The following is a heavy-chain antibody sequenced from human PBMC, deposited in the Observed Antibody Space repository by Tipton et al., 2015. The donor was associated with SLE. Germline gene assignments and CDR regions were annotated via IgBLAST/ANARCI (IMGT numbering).Heavy chain of an antibody. D-gene: IGHD3-3*01. CDR2: IYYSGGT. J-gene: IGHJ4*02. V-gene: IGHV4-31*03. CDR1: GGSISSGGYY. CDR3: ATDYDFWSGYLGY. Sequence: TLSLTCTVSGGSISSGGYYWSWIRQHPGKGLEWIGYIYYSGGTNYNPSLKSRVTISVDTSKNQFSLKLSSVTAADTAVYYCATDYDFWSGYLGYWGQGTLVTVSS.